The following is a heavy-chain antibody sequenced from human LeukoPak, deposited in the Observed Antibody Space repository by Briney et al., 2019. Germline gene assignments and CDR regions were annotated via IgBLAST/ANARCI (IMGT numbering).Heavy chain of an antibody. D-gene: IGHD1-26*01. V-gene: IGHV4-34*01. CDR1: GGSFSGYY. Sequence: PSETLSLTCAVYGGSFSGYYWRWIRQPPGKGLEWIGEINHSGSTNYNPYLKSRVTISVDTSKNQFSLKLSSVTAAGRAVYYCGRGRGGIGYYYYGMDVWGQGTTVTVSS. CDR3: GRGRGGIGYYYYGMDV. J-gene: IGHJ6*02. CDR2: INHSGST.